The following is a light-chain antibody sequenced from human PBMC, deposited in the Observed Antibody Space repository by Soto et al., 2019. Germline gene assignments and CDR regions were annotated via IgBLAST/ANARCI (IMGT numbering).Light chain of an antibody. CDR1: QSVLYSSNHKNY. CDR2: WPS. J-gene: IGKJ2*01. CDR3: QQYYITLRT. Sequence: DIVMTQSPDSLAVSLGERPTINCKSSQSVLYSSNHKNYLAWYQQKPGQPPKLPIYWPSTRESAVPDRFTGNGSGTDFTLSISMLQTEDVAIYYCQQYYITLRTFGQGTKLEIE. V-gene: IGKV4-1*01.